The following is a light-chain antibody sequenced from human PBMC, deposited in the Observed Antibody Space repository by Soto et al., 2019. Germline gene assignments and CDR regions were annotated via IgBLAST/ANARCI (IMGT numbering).Light chain of an antibody. CDR3: NSYTNNNTLV. V-gene: IGLV2-14*01. J-gene: IGLJ3*02. CDR2: EVS. CDR1: SVDVGGYNF. Sequence: QSALTQPASVSGSPGQSITISCTGTSVDVGGYNFVSWYQCRPDTAPKLIIYEVSYRPSGVSNRFSGSKSGNTASLTISGLQAEDEADYQCNSYTNNNTLVFGGGTKLTVL.